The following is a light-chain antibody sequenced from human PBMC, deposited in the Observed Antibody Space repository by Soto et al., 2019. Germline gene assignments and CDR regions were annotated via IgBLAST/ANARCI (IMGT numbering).Light chain of an antibody. J-gene: IGKJ2*01. CDR3: QQYDSSSPT. Sequence: DIQMTQSPSTLSASVGDGVTITCRASQNISVWLAWYQQRPGKAPKFLIYDASNLEPGVSSRFSGSGSGTEFTLTIRSLQPDDFATYYCQQYDSSSPTFGQGTKLEIK. V-gene: IGKV1-5*01. CDR2: DAS. CDR1: QNISVW.